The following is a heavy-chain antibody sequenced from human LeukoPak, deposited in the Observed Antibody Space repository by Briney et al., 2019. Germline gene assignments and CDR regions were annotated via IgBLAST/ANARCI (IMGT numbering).Heavy chain of an antibody. CDR3: TRGHHGLEY. CDR1: GFTFDDYA. V-gene: IGHV3-11*01. CDR2: ISPSGSSI. D-gene: IGHD1-14*01. Sequence: GGSLRLSCAASGFTFDDYAMHWTRQAPGKGPELVSYISPSGSSIFYVDSVKGRFTISRDNAKNSLYLQMNSLRAEDTAVYYCTRGHHGLEYWGQGTLVTVSS. J-gene: IGHJ4*02.